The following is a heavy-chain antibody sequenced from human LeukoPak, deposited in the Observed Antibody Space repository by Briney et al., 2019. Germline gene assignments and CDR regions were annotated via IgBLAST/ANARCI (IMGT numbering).Heavy chain of an antibody. J-gene: IGHJ4*02. CDR1: GLTFTAYA. CDR3: VTGGDFYYAH. V-gene: IGHV3-30*01. D-gene: IGHD2-21*01. Sequence: PGRPMSLACVASGLTFTAYAMHWVRQAPGKGLEWVAVAPPEGGDNYYADSVKGRFTNSRDNGKNSLYLQMNSLRTEDTAVYFCVTGGDFYYAHWGQGTLVTVSS. CDR2: APPEGGDN.